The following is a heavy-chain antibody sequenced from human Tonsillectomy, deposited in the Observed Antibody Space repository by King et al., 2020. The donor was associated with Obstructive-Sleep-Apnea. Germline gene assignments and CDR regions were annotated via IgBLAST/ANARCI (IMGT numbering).Heavy chain of an antibody. J-gene: IGHJ6*02. CDR3: AGQLELPYYYYVMDV. CDR2: ISYDGGNK. D-gene: IGHD1-7*01. V-gene: IGHV3-30*04. Sequence: VQLVESGGGAVQPGRSLRLSCVVSGFTFSSYAMHWVRQAPGKGLEWVAVISYDGGNKYYDDSVKGRFTISRDNSKDTLYLQMNNLRPEDTAVFYCAGQLELPYYYYVMDVWGQGTTVTVSS. CDR1: GFTFSSYA.